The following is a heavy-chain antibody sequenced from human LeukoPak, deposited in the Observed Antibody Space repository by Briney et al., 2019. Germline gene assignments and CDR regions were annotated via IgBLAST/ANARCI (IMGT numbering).Heavy chain of an antibody. Sequence: GGSLRLSCAASGFTFSTYSVNWVRQAPGKGLEWVSYISGSSSTIYYADSVKGRFTISRDNAKNSLYPQMNSLRDEDTAVYYCARDSPYFDYWGQGTLVTVSS. CDR1: GFTFSTYS. J-gene: IGHJ4*02. CDR2: ISGSSSTI. CDR3: ARDSPYFDY. V-gene: IGHV3-48*02.